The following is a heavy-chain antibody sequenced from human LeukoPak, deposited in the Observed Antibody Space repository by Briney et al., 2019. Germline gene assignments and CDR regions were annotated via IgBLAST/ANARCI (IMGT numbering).Heavy chain of an antibody. CDR1: GFTFSRYW. CDR3: SRDPIEDDYGDYVGDY. Sequence: GGSLRLSCEASGFTFSRYWMHWVRQAPGKGLEWVSRINGDGSYTNYADSVKGRFTISRDNAKNTLYLQMNSLRAEDTAVYFCSRDPIEDDYGDYVGDYWGQGTLVTVSS. CDR2: INGDGSYT. V-gene: IGHV3-74*01. J-gene: IGHJ4*02. D-gene: IGHD4-17*01.